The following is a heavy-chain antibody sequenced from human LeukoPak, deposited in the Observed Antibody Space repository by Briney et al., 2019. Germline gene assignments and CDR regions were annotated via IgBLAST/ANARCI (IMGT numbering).Heavy chain of an antibody. J-gene: IGHJ6*03. Sequence: GGSLRLSCAASGFTFSSYEMNWVRQAPGKGLEWVSYISSSGSTIYYADSVKGRFTISRDNAKNSLYLQMNSLRAEDTAVYFCARATWDPNYYYYMDVWGKGTTVTIAS. CDR2: ISSSGSTI. D-gene: IGHD1-26*01. V-gene: IGHV3-48*03. CDR1: GFTFSSYE. CDR3: ARATWDPNYYYYMDV.